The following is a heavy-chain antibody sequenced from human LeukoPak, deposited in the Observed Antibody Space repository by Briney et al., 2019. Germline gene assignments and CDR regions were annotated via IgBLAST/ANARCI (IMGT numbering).Heavy chain of an antibody. CDR1: GGSISSYY. D-gene: IGHD3-16*01. CDR3: ARDLIGLDY. CDR2: IYYSGST. J-gene: IGHJ4*02. Sequence: NPSETLSLTCTVSGGSISSYYWSWIRQPPGKGLEWIGYIYYSGSTNYNPSLKSRVTISVDTSKNQFSLKLSSVTAADTAVYYCARDLIGLDYWGREPWSPSPQ. V-gene: IGHV4-59*01.